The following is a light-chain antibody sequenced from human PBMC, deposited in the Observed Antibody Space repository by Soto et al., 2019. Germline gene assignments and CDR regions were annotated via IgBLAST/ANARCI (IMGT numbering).Light chain of an antibody. CDR2: KAS. CDR1: QSIATW. Sequence: DIQMTQSPSTLSASVGDRVTITCRASQSIATWLAWYQQQPGKAPKLLIYKASTLESGVPSRFSGSGSGTEVTLTISSLQPDDFETYYCQQYDSNVTFGPGTTVDIK. J-gene: IGKJ3*01. CDR3: QQYDSNVT. V-gene: IGKV1-5*03.